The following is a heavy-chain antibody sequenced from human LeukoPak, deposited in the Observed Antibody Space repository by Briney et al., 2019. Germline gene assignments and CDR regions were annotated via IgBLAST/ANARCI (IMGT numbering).Heavy chain of an antibody. Sequence: SVKVSCKASGGTFSSYAISWVRQAPGQGLEWMGRIIPIFGTANYAQKFQGRVTITTDESTSTAYMELSSLRSEDTAVYYCARIGPKQLGDSHYHFDYWGQGTLVTVSS. CDR1: GGTFSSYA. CDR2: IIPIFGTA. V-gene: IGHV1-69*05. D-gene: IGHD6-6*01. CDR3: ARIGPKQLGDSHYHFDY. J-gene: IGHJ4*02.